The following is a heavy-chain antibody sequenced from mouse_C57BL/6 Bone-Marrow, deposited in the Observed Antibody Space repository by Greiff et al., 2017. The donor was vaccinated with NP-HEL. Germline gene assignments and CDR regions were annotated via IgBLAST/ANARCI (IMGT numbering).Heavy chain of an antibody. D-gene: IGHD1-1*01. V-gene: IGHV1-18*01. CDR2: INPNIGGT. CDR1: GYTFTDYN. J-gene: IGHJ2*01. Sequence: EVQLQQSGPELVKPGASVKIPCKASGYTFTDYNMDWVKQSHGKSLEWIGVINPNIGGTIYNQKFKGKATLTVDKSSSTAYMELRSLTSEDTAVYYCAREGSSPYYFDYWGQGTTLTVSS. CDR3: AREGSSPYYFDY.